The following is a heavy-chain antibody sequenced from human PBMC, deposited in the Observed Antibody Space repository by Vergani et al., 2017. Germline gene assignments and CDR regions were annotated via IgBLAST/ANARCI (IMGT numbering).Heavy chain of an antibody. Sequence: QVQLVQSGAEVKKPGASVKVSCKASGYTFTSYGISWVRQAPGQGLEWMGWISAYNGNTNYAQKLQGRVTMTTDTSTSTAYMERRSLGSDDTAVYYCARMATNPGYYYYYMDVWGKGTTVTVSS. CDR3: ARMATNPGYYYYYMDV. V-gene: IGHV1-18*01. CDR2: ISAYNGNT. CDR1: GYTFTSYG. J-gene: IGHJ6*03. D-gene: IGHD5-12*01.